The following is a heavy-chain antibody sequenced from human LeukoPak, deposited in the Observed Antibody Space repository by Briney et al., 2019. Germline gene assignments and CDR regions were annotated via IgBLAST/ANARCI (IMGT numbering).Heavy chain of an antibody. CDR1: GFTFSSYG. J-gene: IGHJ4*02. Sequence: GSLRLSCAASGFTFSSYGMSWVRQAPGKGLEWVSGISGSGGNRYYADSVKGRFTISRDNSKNTLYLQMNSLRAEDTAVYYCAKARPIYCGGDCYFDSWGQGTLVTVSS. V-gene: IGHV3-23*01. CDR2: ISGSGGNR. CDR3: AKARPIYCGGDCYFDS. D-gene: IGHD2-21*02.